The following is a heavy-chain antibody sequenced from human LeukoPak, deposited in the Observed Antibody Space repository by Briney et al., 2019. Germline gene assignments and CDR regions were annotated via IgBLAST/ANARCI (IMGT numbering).Heavy chain of an antibody. V-gene: IGHV1-69*13. Sequence: SVKVSCKASGGTFSSYAISWVRQAPGQGREWMGGIIPIFGTANYAKKFKGRVTITADESTSTAYMELSSLRSEDTAVYYCASAGISFLGELLPYFDYWGQGTLVTVSS. CDR2: IIPIFGTA. CDR3: ASAGISFLGELLPYFDY. CDR1: GGTFSSYA. J-gene: IGHJ4*02. D-gene: IGHD1-26*01.